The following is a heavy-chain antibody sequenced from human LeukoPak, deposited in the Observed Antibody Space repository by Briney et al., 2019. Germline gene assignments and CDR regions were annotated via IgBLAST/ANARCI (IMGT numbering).Heavy chain of an antibody. CDR2: IIASSGST. D-gene: IGHD5-12*01. Sequence: GGSLRLSCAASGFSLSNSAMGWVRQAPGKGREWVSLIIASSGSTIYADSVQGRFTISRDNSKNTLYLQMNSLRAEDTAVYYCAKGAYDYIEMGYFDYWGQGTLVTVSS. J-gene: IGHJ4*02. CDR3: AKGAYDYIEMGYFDY. V-gene: IGHV3-23*01. CDR1: GFSLSNSA.